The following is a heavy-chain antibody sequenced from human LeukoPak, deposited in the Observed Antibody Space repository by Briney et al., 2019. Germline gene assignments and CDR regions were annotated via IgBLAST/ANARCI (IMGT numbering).Heavy chain of an antibody. CDR2: IKQDGSEK. D-gene: IGHD3-3*01. J-gene: IGHJ6*02. CDR1: GFTFSSYW. Sequence: PGGSLRLSCAASGFTFSSYWMSWVRQAPGKGLEWVANIKQDGSEKYYVDSVQGRFTISRDNAKNSLYLQMNSLRAEDTAVYYCARDVAPIRLLEWLFHNYGMDVWGQGTTVTVSS. CDR3: ARDVAPIRLLEWLFHNYGMDV. V-gene: IGHV3-7*01.